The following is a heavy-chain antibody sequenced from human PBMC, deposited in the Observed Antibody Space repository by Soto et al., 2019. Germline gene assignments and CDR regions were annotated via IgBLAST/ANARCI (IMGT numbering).Heavy chain of an antibody. CDR2: INPKSGGT. Sequence: ASVKVSCKASGYSFTDYHIHWVRQAPGQGLGWLGRINPKSGGTSTAQKFQGWVTMTTDTSISTASMELTRLTSDDTAIYYCARGDSTDCSNGVCSFFYNHDMDVWGQGTTVTVSS. J-gene: IGHJ6*02. CDR3: ARGDSTDCSNGVCSFFYNHDMDV. D-gene: IGHD2-8*01. V-gene: IGHV1-2*04. CDR1: GYSFTDYH.